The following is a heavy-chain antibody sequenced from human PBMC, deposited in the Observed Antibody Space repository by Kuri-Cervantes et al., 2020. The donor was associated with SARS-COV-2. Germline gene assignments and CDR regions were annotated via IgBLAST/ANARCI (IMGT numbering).Heavy chain of an antibody. Sequence: GESLKISCAASGFTFSSYGMHWVRQAPGKGLEWEAVIWYDGSNKYYADSVKGRFTISRDNSKNTLYLQMNSLRAEDTAVYYCARDRGYGGLRYYFDYWGQGTLVTVSS. CDR2: IWYDGSNK. CDR1: GFTFSSYG. V-gene: IGHV3-33*08. D-gene: IGHD5-12*01. CDR3: ARDRGYGGLRYYFDY. J-gene: IGHJ4*02.